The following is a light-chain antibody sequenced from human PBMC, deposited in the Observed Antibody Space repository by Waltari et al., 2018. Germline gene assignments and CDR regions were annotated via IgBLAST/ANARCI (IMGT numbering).Light chain of an antibody. CDR3: NSRDSSGNHLGV. Sequence: SSELTQDPAVSVALGQTVRITCQGDSLRSYYASWYQQKPGQAPVLVIYGKNNRPSGIPDRFSGSSSGNTASLTITGAQAEDEADCYCNSRDSSGNHLGVFGGGTKLTVL. V-gene: IGLV3-19*01. J-gene: IGLJ3*02. CDR2: GKN. CDR1: SLRSYY.